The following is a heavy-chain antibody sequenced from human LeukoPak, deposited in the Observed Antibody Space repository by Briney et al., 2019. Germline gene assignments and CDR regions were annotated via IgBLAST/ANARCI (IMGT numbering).Heavy chain of an antibody. D-gene: IGHD2-2*01. J-gene: IGHJ4*02. CDR1: GYTLTELS. V-gene: IGHV1-24*01. CDR2: FDPEDGET. Sequence: GASVKVSCKVSGYTLTELSMHWVRQPPGKGLEWMGGFDPEDGETIYAQKFQGRVTTTEDTSTDTAYMELSSLRSEDTAVYYCATAHRRVVPAATNPPFDYWGQGTLVTVSS. CDR3: ATAHRRVVPAATNPPFDY.